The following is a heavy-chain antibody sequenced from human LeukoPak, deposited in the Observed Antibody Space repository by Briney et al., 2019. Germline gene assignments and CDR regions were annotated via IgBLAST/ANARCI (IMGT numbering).Heavy chain of an antibody. Sequence: SETLSLTCTVSGGSISSGSYYWSWNRQPAGKGLEWIGRIYTSGSTNYNPSLKSRVTISVDTSKNQFSLKLSSVTAADTAVYYCAVGIDYGGNSQADYWGQGTLVTVSS. J-gene: IGHJ4*02. D-gene: IGHD4-23*01. CDR1: GGSISSGSYY. CDR2: IYTSGST. CDR3: AVGIDYGGNSQADY. V-gene: IGHV4-61*02.